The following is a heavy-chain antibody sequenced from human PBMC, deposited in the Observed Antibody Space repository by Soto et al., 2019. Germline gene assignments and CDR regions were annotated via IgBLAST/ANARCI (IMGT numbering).Heavy chain of an antibody. CDR2: IYYSGST. CDR1: GVSISSYY. D-gene: IGHD3-3*01. V-gene: IGHV4-59*08. Sequence: PSETLSLTSTVSGVSISSYYWSWIRQPPGKGLEWIGYIYYSGSTNYNPSLKSRVTISVDTSKNQFSLKLSSVTAADTAVYYCARLGYYDFPFDPWGQGTLVTVSS. J-gene: IGHJ5*02. CDR3: ARLGYYDFPFDP.